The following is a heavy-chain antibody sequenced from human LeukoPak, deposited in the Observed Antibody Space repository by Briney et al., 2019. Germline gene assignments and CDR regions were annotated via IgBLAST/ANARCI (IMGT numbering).Heavy chain of an antibody. J-gene: IGHJ4*02. CDR3: AKGEYYDFWSGYSRASNFDY. CDR1: GFTFSSYG. V-gene: IGHV3-30*18. D-gene: IGHD3-3*01. Sequence: GRSLRLSCAASGFTFSSYGMHWVRQAPGKGLEWVAVISYDGSNKYYADSVKGRFTISRDNSKNTLYLQMNSLRAEDTAVYYCAKGEYYDFWSGYSRASNFDYWGQGTLVTVSS. CDR2: ISYDGSNK.